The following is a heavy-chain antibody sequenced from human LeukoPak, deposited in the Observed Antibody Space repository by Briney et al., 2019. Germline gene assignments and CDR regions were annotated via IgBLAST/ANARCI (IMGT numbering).Heavy chain of an antibody. J-gene: IGHJ4*02. CDR3: ARDLGVYDFWSGYLDY. Sequence: GGSLRLSCAASGFTFSSYAMHWVRQAPGKGLEWVAVISYDGSNKYYADSVKGRFTISRDNSKNTLYLQMNSLRAEDTAVYYCARDLGVYDFWSGYLDYWGQGTLVTVSS. D-gene: IGHD3-3*01. CDR2: ISYDGSNK. CDR1: GFTFSSYA. V-gene: IGHV3-30*01.